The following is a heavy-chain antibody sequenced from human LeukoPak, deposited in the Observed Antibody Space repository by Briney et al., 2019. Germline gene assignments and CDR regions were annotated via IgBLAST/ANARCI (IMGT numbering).Heavy chain of an antibody. CDR1: GYTFTSYG. J-gene: IGHJ4*02. Sequence: GASVKVSCKASGYTFTSYGISWVRQAPGQGLEWMGWISAYNGNTNYAQKLQGRVTMTTDTSTSTAYMELRSLRSDDTAVYYCARLSQTPAYYSNGGYYYLGYWGQGTPVTVSS. V-gene: IGHV1-18*01. CDR2: ISAYNGNT. D-gene: IGHD3-22*01. CDR3: ARLSQTPAYYSNGGYYYLGY.